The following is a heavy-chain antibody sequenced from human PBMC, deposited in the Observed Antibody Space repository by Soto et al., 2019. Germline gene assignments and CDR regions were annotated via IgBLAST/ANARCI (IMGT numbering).Heavy chain of an antibody. J-gene: IGHJ4*02. CDR2: IHHTGST. CDR1: GGFISSYY. Sequence: SETLSLTCTVSGGFISSYYWSWIRQSPGKGLELIGYIHHTGSTNYNPSLKSRVTMSLDTSRNQFSLKLYSVTAADTAVYYCARSIDSSGFYFSNCWGQGTLVTVCS. CDR3: ARSIDSSGFYFSNC. D-gene: IGHD3-22*01. V-gene: IGHV4-59*01.